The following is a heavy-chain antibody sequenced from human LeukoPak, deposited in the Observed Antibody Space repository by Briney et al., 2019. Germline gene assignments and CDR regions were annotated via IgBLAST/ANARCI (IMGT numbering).Heavy chain of an antibody. V-gene: IGHV1-69*13. J-gene: IGHJ6*04. Sequence: SVKVSCKASGGTFSSYAISWVRQAPGQGLEWMGGIIPIFGTANYAQKFQGRVTITADESTSTAYMELSSLRSEDTAVYYCARDLGGSTRDLYYYYGMDVWGKGTTVTVSS. D-gene: IGHD2-2*01. CDR2: IIPIFGTA. CDR1: GGTFSSYA. CDR3: ARDLGGSTRDLYYYYGMDV.